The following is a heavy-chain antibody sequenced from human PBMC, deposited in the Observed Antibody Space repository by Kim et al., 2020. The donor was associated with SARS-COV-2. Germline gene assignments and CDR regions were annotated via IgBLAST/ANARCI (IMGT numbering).Heavy chain of an antibody. CDR3: ARDRIPWIPHGGPDY. J-gene: IGHJ4*02. D-gene: IGHD5-18*01. V-gene: IGHV3-11*01. Sequence: SVKGQFTIPRDNAKTYLYLQMNSLRAEDPAVYYCARDRIPWIPHGGPDYWGQGTLVTVSS.